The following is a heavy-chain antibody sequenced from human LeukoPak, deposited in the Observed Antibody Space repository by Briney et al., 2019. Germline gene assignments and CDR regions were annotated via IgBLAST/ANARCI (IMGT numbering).Heavy chain of an antibody. D-gene: IGHD2-21*02. J-gene: IGHJ3*02. Sequence: PGGSLRLSCAASGFTFSSYGMSWVRQAPGKGLEWVSAISGSGGSTYYADSVKGRFTISRDNAKNTLYLQMNSLRAEDTAVYYCARDRVFCGGDCYSGAFDIWGQGTMVTVSS. CDR2: ISGSGGST. CDR1: GFTFSSYG. CDR3: ARDRVFCGGDCYSGAFDI. V-gene: IGHV3-23*01.